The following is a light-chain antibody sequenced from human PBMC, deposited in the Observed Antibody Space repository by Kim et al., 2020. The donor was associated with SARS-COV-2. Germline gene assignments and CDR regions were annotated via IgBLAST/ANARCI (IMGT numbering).Light chain of an antibody. J-gene: IGLJ1*01. CDR3: SSYAGSDNYV. CDR1: SSDVGGYNY. CDR2: EVS. V-gene: IGLV2-8*01. Sequence: GQSVTISCTGTSSDVGGYNYVSWYQQHPGKAPKLMIYEVSKWPSGVPDRFSGSKSDNTASLTVFGLQAEDEADYYCSSYAGSDNYVFGTGTKVTVL.